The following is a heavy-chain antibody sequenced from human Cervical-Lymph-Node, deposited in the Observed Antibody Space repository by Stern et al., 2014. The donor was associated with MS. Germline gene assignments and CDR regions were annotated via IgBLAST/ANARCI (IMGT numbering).Heavy chain of an antibody. J-gene: IGHJ4*02. D-gene: IGHD6-19*01. Sequence: VQLVESGSELKKPGASVKVSCKASGDTFTSYAMNWVRQAPGQGLEWMGWINTNPGNPPNAQGFTGRVVFSLDTSVRTAYPEISSLKAEDTAVYYCARETGGQVYSSGWYTFDYWGQGTLVTVSS. CDR2: INTNPGNP. V-gene: IGHV7-4-1*02. CDR3: ARETGGQVYSSGWYTFDY. CDR1: GDTFTSYA.